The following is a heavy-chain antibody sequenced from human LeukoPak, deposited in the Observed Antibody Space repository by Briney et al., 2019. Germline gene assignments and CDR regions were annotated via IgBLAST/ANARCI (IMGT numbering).Heavy chain of an antibody. J-gene: IGHJ2*01. D-gene: IGHD3-10*01. V-gene: IGHV4-39*07. CDR1: GDSISTSNSY. CDR2: VNHSGYT. CDR3: ARIWPDL. Sequence: PSETRSLTCTVSGDSISTSNSYWGWIRQPPGKGLEWIGEVNHSGYTNYNPSLKSRVTISVDTSKKQFSLRLNSVTAADTAVYYCARIWPDLWGRGTLVTVSS.